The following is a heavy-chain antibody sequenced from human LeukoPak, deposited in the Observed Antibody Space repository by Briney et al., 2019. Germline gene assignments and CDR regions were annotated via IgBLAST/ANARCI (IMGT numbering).Heavy chain of an antibody. V-gene: IGHV1-69*13. J-gene: IGHJ4*02. CDR2: IIPIFGTA. CDR3: ARYVVVPAELDY. CDR1: GGTFSSYA. D-gene: IGHD2-2*01. Sequence: EASVKVSCKASGGTFSSYAISWVRQAPGQGLEWMGGIIPIFGTANYAQKFQGRVTITADESTSTAYMELSSLRSEDTAVYYCARYVVVPAELDYWGQGTLVTVSS.